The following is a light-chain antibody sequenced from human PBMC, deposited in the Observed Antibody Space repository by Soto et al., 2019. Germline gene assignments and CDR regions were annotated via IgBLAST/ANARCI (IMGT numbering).Light chain of an antibody. Sequence: EIVMTQSPATLSLSPGERATLSCRASQSVSSNLAWYQLKFGQALRLLIYGTSTRATGIPARFSGSGSGTDFPLTIRSLQSEDFAVYFCQQYYNSPTFGQGTKVEIK. J-gene: IGKJ1*01. CDR3: QQYYNSPT. V-gene: IGKV3D-15*01. CDR1: QSVSSN. CDR2: GTS.